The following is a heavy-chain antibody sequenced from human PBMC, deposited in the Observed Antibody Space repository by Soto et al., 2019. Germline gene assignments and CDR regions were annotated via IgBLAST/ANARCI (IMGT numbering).Heavy chain of an antibody. Sequence: SETLSLTCDVSGVSTSSGNWWSWVRQPPGKGLEWIAEVYNDGSANYHPSLESRATISVDRSKNQFSLRLSSVTAADTGKYYCARLVYDSRLNYLYFDHWGQGTLVTVSS. CDR1: GVSTSSGNW. CDR3: ARLVYDSRLNYLYFDH. J-gene: IGHJ4*02. CDR2: VYNDGSA. V-gene: IGHV4-4*02. D-gene: IGHD3-22*01.